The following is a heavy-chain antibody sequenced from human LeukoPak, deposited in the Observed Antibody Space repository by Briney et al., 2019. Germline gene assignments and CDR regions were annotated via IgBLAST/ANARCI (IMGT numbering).Heavy chain of an antibody. D-gene: IGHD5-18*01. J-gene: IGHJ6*03. CDR1: GGSISSGSYY. Sequence: PSQTLSLTCTVSGGSISSGSYYWSWIRQPAGKGLEWIGRIYTSGSTNYNPSLQSRVTISVDTSKNQFSLKLSSVTAADTAVYYCARVGNSYGYYMDVWGKGTTVTVSS. CDR2: IYTSGST. V-gene: IGHV4-61*02. CDR3: ARVGNSYGYYMDV.